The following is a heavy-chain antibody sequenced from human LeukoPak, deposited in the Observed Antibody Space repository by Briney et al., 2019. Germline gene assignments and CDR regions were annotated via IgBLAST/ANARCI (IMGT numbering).Heavy chain of an antibody. CDR2: ISAYNGNT. Sequence: ASVKVSCKASGYTFTSYGISWVRQAPGQGLEWMGWISAYNGNTNYAQKLQGRVTMTTDTSTSTAYMELRSLRSDDTAVYYCARSRLDPGYWSGYDYWGQGTLVTVSS. D-gene: IGHD3-3*01. J-gene: IGHJ4*02. CDR1: GYTFTSYG. CDR3: ARSRLDPGYWSGYDY. V-gene: IGHV1-18*01.